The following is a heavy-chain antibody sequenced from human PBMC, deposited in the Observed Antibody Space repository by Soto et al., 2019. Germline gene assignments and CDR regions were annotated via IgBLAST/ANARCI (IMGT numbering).Heavy chain of an antibody. Sequence: SETLSLTCTVSGGSISSGGYYWSWIRQHPGKGLEWIGYIYYSGSTYYNLSLKSRVTIPVDTSKNQFSLKLSSVTAADTAVYYCAGYSGYDYYYYYGMDVWGQGTTVTVSS. D-gene: IGHD5-12*01. CDR1: GGSISSGGYY. V-gene: IGHV4-31*03. CDR2: IYYSGST. CDR3: AGYSGYDYYYYYGMDV. J-gene: IGHJ6*02.